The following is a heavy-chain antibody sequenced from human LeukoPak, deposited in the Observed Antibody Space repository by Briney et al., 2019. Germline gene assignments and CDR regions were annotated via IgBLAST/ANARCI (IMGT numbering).Heavy chain of an antibody. V-gene: IGHV3-30*18. J-gene: IGHJ6*04. CDR3: AKDGAWFGELYTRYYGMDV. Sequence: GRSLRLSCAASGFTFSSYGMHRVRQAPGKGLEWVAVISYDGSNKYYADSVKGRFTISRDNSKNTLYLQMNSLRAEDTAVYYCAKDGAWFGELYTRYYGMDVWGKGTTVTVSS. CDR2: ISYDGSNK. D-gene: IGHD3-10*01. CDR1: GFTFSSYG.